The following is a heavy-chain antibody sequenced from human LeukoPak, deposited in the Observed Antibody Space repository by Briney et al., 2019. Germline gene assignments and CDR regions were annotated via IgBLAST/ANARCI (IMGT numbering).Heavy chain of an antibody. CDR3: AKIVGATPYDY. V-gene: IGHV3-11*04. J-gene: IGHJ4*02. D-gene: IGHD1-26*01. CDR1: GFTFSDNY. CDR2: ISSGGNTT. Sequence: GGSLRLSCAASGFTFSDNYMSWIRQAPGKGLEWVSYISSGGNTTYNADSVKGRFSITRDNAKNSLYLQMNSLRAEDTAVYYCAKIVGATPYDYWGQGTLVTVSS.